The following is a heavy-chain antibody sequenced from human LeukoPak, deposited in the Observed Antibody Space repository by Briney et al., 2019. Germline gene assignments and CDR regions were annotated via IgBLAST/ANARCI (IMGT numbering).Heavy chain of an antibody. V-gene: IGHV3-66*01. CDR1: GFTFSSHV. J-gene: IGHJ4*02. CDR3: TRDPHYCSGGSCYG. CDR2: IYSGGST. Sequence: GSLGLSWAASGFTFSSHVISLVRQARGEGLGWGSVIYSGGSTYYADSVKGRFTISRDNSKNTLYLQMNSPRSEDTAVYYCTRDPHYCSGGSCYGGGQGTLVTVSS. D-gene: IGHD2-15*01.